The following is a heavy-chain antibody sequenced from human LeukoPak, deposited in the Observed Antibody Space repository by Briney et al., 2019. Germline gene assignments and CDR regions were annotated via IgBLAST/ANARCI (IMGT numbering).Heavy chain of an antibody. CDR1: GFTFSTYG. Sequence: PGGSLRLSCAASGFTFSTYGMHWVRQAPGKGLEWMAVIWSDGSNKYYAYSVKGRFTISRDNSKNTLYVQMNSLRAEDTAVYYCARRRYSVYDFDYWGQGTLVTVSS. J-gene: IGHJ4*02. CDR2: IWSDGSNK. D-gene: IGHD5/OR15-5a*01. CDR3: ARRRYSVYDFDY. V-gene: IGHV3-33*01.